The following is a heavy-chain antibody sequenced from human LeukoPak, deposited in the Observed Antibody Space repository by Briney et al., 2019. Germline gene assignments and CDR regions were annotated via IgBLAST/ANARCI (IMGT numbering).Heavy chain of an antibody. J-gene: IGHJ4*02. CDR1: GGTFSSYA. CDR3: ARGFRVDYYDSSGYHS. CDR2: IIPIFGTA. Sequence: GASVKVSCKASGGTFSSYAISWVRQAPGQGLEWMGGIIPIFGTANYAQKFQGRVTITTDESTSTAYMELSSLRSEDTAVYYCARGFRVDYYDSSGYHSWGQGTLVTVSS. D-gene: IGHD3-22*01. V-gene: IGHV1-69*05.